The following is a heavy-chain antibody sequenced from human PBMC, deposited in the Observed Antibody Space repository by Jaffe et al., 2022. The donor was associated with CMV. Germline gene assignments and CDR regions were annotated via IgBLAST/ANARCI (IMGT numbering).Heavy chain of an antibody. J-gene: IGHJ4*02. D-gene: IGHD6-6*01. CDR2: INHSGST. V-gene: IGHV4-34*01. CDR1: GGSFSGYY. CDR3: ARGSLSSSSGLVGFNFDY. Sequence: QVQLQQWGAGLLKPSETLSLTCAVYGGSFSGYYWSWIRQPPGKGLEWIGEINHSGSTNYNPSLKSRVTISVDTSKNQFSLKLSSVTAADTAVYYCARGSLSSSSGLVGFNFDYWGQGTLVTVSS.